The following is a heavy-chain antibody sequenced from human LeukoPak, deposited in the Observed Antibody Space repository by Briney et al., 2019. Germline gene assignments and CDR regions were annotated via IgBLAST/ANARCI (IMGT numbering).Heavy chain of an antibody. CDR2: INHSGST. D-gene: IGHD3-10*01. V-gene: IGHV4-34*01. CDR1: GGSFSGYY. CDR3: ARHRGLYYYGSGSYPHSFDY. J-gene: IGHJ4*02. Sequence: SETLSLTCAVYGGSFSGYYWSWLRQPPGKGLEWIGEINHSGSTNYNPSLKSRVTISVDTSKNQFSLKLSSVTAADTAVYYCARHRGLYYYGSGSYPHSFDYWGQGTLVTVSS.